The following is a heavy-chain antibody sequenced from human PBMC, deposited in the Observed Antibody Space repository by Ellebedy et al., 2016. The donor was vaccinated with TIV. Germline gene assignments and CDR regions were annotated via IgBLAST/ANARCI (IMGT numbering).Heavy chain of an antibody. CDR2: FSQSGGT. J-gene: IGHJ5*02. D-gene: IGHD4-17*01. V-gene: IGHV4-39*01. Sequence: MPSETLSLTCTVSGDSFSSSVYHWGWIGQPPGQGLVWIGSFSQSGGTYYNPSLTRRVTISVDTSKNQFSLKLSSVTAADTAIFYFAKHSTVTTIGTWGQGALVTVSS. CDR3: AKHSTVTTIGT. CDR1: GDSFSSSVYH.